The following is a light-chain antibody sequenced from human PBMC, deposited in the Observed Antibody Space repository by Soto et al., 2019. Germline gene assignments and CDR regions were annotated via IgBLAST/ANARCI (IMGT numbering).Light chain of an antibody. Sequence: DIQMTQSPSALSASVGDRVTITCRTSQSISSWLAWYQQKPGQAPRLLIYDASSLEGGVPSRFSGSGSGTDFTLTISDLQPDDLGTYYCQQYNNFWTFGPGTKVDIK. J-gene: IGKJ1*01. V-gene: IGKV1-5*01. CDR1: QSISSW. CDR2: DAS. CDR3: QQYNNFWT.